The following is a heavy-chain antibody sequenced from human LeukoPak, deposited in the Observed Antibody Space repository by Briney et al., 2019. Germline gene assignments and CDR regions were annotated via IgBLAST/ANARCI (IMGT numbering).Heavy chain of an antibody. J-gene: IGHJ2*01. CDR3: AKSATTVTTAGDWYFDL. CDR2: ISGRGDST. Sequence: PGGSLRLSCAASGFTFSSFAMSWVRQAPGKGLEWVSIISGRGDSTEYADSLKGRLTISRDNSKNTLYLQMNSLRVEDTAVYYCAKSATTVTTAGDWYFDLWGRGTLVTVSS. D-gene: IGHD4-17*01. V-gene: IGHV3-23*01. CDR1: GFTFSSFA.